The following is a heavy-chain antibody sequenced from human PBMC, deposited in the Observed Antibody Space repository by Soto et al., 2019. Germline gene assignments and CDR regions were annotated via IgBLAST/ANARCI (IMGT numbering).Heavy chain of an antibody. D-gene: IGHD2-15*01. CDR2: ISAYNANA. CDR1: GYTFRNFG. V-gene: IGHV1-18*01. CDR3: ARGSRRDIVVVVAAARFDP. J-gene: IGHJ5*02. Sequence: GASVKVSCKASGYTFRNFGISWVRQAPGQGLEWMGWISAYNANANYAQKFQGRLTMTADTSTSTAYMELRSLRSDDTAVYYCARGSRRDIVVVVAAARFDPWGQGTLVTVSS.